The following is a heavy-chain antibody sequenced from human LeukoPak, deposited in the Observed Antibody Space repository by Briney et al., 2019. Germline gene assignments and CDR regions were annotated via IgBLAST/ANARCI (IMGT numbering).Heavy chain of an antibody. V-gene: IGHV3-23*01. CDR1: GFTFSNYA. J-gene: IGHJ4*02. Sequence: GASLRLSCAAAGFTFSNYAMSWVRQAPGKGLEWVSAILGSGGSTYYADSVKGRFTVSRDNSKSTLYLQMNSLRAEDTALYYCAKWGDYDVLTGYYVPDYWGQGTLVTVSS. D-gene: IGHD3-9*01. CDR2: ILGSGGST. CDR3: AKWGDYDVLTGYYVPDY.